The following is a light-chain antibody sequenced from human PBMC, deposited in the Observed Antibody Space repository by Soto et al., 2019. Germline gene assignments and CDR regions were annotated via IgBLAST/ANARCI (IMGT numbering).Light chain of an antibody. CDR2: GAS. CDR3: QQYGRSPLLYT. V-gene: IGKV3-20*01. J-gene: IGKJ2*01. Sequence: EIVLTQSPGTLSLSPGEGATLSCRASQSVTSNYLAWYQQKPGQAPRLLIYGASTRAPGVPDRFSGSGSGTDFTLTITRLEPEDFAVYYCQQYGRSPLLYTFGQGTKLGVK. CDR1: QSVTSNY.